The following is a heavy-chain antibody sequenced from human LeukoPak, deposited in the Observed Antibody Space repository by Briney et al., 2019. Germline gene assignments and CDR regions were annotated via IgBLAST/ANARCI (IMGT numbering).Heavy chain of an antibody. Sequence: PGGSLRLSCTTSGFIFGDYAMSWVRQAPGEGLEWVASIKPDGSEKYYLDSVKGRFTISRDNARDSLYLQMNSLRDDDTSVYFCARDASALYWGRGTLVTVSS. V-gene: IGHV3-7*01. CDR1: GFIFGDYA. CDR2: IKPDGSEK. CDR3: ARDASALY. J-gene: IGHJ4*02. D-gene: IGHD6-19*01.